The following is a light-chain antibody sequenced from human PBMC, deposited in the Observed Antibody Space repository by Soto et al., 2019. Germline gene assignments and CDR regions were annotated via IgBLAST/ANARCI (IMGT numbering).Light chain of an antibody. CDR1: SSDVGGSNY. CDR3: SSHTSSSTS. V-gene: IGLV2-14*01. Sequence: QSVLTQPASVSGSPGQSITISCTGTSSDVGGSNYVSWYQQLPGKVPKLMIYDVSDRPSGVSNRFFGSKSGNTASLTISGLQAEDEADYYCSSHTSSSTSFGTGTKVTV. CDR2: DVS. J-gene: IGLJ1*01.